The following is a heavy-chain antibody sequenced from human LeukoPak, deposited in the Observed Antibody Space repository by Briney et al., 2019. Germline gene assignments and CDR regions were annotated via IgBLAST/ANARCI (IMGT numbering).Heavy chain of an antibody. J-gene: IGHJ4*02. CDR3: ARLSSGYDSPIDY. Sequence: GGSLKISCKGSGYSFSTYWIGWVRQVPGKGLEWMGIFYPDDSDTTYSPSFQGQVTISDDKSISTAYLQWSSLKASDTAIYYCARLSSGYDSPIDYWGQGTLVTVSS. V-gene: IGHV5-51*01. CDR1: GYSFSTYW. D-gene: IGHD5-12*01. CDR2: FYPDDSDT.